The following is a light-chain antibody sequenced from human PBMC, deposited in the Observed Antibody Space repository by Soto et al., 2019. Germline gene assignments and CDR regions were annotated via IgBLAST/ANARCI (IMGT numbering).Light chain of an antibody. CDR3: HEQNHCPPLT. V-gene: IGKV3D-15*01. CDR1: QSVSSK. J-gene: IGKJ5*01. CDR2: HAS. Sequence: EIEMTQSPATLSVSPGERATLSCRASQSVSSKLAWYQQKPGQSPRLVIYHASTRATGIPARFSGSGSGTAFSTTISSLLSEDFSVYYCHEQNHCPPLTFGQGTRLEI.